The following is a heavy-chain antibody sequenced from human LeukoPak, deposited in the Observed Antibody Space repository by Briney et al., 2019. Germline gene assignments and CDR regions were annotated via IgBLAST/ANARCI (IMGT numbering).Heavy chain of an antibody. D-gene: IGHD3-22*01. CDR1: GFSVGSNY. Sequence: GGSLRLSCAAPGFSVGSNYMSWVRQAPGKGLEWVSVLYSGGSTSYADSVKGRFTISRDTSKNTLYLQMNSLRAEDTAVYYCARGPDSSGFCLDYWGQGTLVTVPS. V-gene: IGHV3-53*01. J-gene: IGHJ4*02. CDR3: ARGPDSSGFCLDY. CDR2: LYSGGST.